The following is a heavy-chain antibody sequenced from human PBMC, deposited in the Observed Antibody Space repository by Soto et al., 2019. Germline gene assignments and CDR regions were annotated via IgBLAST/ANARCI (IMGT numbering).Heavy chain of an antibody. Sequence: ASVKVSCKASGYTFTSYGISWVRQAPGQGLEWMGWISAYNGNTNYAQKLQGRVTMTTDTSTSTAYMELTSLRSDDTALYYCARDRFVSCTNGVCDLTIVDVPGQGPTVSVSS. CDR3: ARDRFVSCTNGVCDLTIVDV. J-gene: IGHJ6*02. CDR2: ISAYNGNT. D-gene: IGHD2-8*01. CDR1: GYTFTSYG. V-gene: IGHV1-18*04.